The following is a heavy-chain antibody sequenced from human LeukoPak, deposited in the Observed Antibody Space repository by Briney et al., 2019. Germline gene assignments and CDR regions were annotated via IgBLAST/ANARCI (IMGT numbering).Heavy chain of an antibody. Sequence: PSETLSLTCTVSGGSISSSSYYWGWIRQPPGKGLEWIGNIYYSGSTYYNPSLKSRVTISVDTSKNKFSLKLSSVTAADTAVYFCARAYSSSWYFNWFDPWGQGTLVTVSS. J-gene: IGHJ5*02. D-gene: IGHD6-13*01. CDR2: IYYSGST. V-gene: IGHV4-39*01. CDR3: ARAYSSSWYFNWFDP. CDR1: GGSISSSSYY.